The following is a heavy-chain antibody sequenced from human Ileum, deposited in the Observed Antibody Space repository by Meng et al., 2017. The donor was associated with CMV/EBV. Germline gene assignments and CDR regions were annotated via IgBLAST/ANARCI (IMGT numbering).Heavy chain of an antibody. CDR2: ISFDGSST. Sequence: GQLVGAGGGLVQPWGSLGLSCAASGFTLSNSWMQWVRQAPGKGLVWVASISFDGSSTNYADSVKGRFTMSRDNAKNTMYLQMNSVRVDDTAMYYCARTNNADYWGQGTLVTVSS. CDR3: ARTNNADY. J-gene: IGHJ4*02. D-gene: IGHD1-14*01. V-gene: IGHV3-74*01. CDR1: GFTLSNSW.